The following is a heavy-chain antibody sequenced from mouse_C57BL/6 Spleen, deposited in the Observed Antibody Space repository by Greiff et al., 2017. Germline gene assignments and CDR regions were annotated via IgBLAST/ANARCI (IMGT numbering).Heavy chain of an antibody. Sequence: DVQLQESGAELVRPGASVKLSCTASGFNIKDDYMHWVKQRPEQGLEWIGWIDPENGDTEYASKFQGKATITADTSSNTAYLQLSSLTSEDAAVYYCTTDWDEAAYWGQGTLVTVSA. D-gene: IGHD4-1*01. V-gene: IGHV14-4*01. CDR2: IDPENGDT. CDR1: GFNIKDDY. J-gene: IGHJ3*01. CDR3: TTDWDEAAY.